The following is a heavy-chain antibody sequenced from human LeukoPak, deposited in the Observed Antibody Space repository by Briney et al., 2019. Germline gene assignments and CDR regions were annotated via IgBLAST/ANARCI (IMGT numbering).Heavy chain of an antibody. CDR3: ASPPDTAMVRAYYSDY. CDR2: ISGSGGST. J-gene: IGHJ4*02. CDR1: GFTFSSYA. D-gene: IGHD5-18*01. Sequence: GGSLRLSCAASGFTFSSYAMSWVRQAPGKGLEWVSAISGSGGSTYYADSVKGRFTISRDNSKNTLYLQMNSLRAEDTAVYYCASPPDTAMVRAYYSDYWGQGTLVTVSS. V-gene: IGHV3-23*01.